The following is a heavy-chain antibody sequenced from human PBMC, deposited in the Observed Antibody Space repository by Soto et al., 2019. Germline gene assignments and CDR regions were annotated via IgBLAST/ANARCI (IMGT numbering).Heavy chain of an antibody. CDR3: TTSNLGVDF. J-gene: IGHJ4*02. CDR2: ITGSGGSA. V-gene: IGHV3-23*01. D-gene: IGHD2-15*01. Sequence: GGSLRLSCAASGFTFSDFVMSWVRQVPGKGLEWVSAITGSGGSAYYADSVKGRFTISRDNSKNTLYLQMTSLTPDDTGVYYCTTSNLGVDFWGPGTLVTVSS. CDR1: GFTFSDFV.